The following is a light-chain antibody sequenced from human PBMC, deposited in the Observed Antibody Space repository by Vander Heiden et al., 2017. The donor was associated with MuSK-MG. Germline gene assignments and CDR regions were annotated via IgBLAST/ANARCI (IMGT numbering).Light chain of an antibody. Sequence: QSALTQPASVSGSPGQSINSSCTGTSSDSGAYKYVSWYQHHPGTAPNLMIYDVSNRRCGVSTPFSGSTSGNTASLTISGLPAADEADYYCSSSPPSTTNSYVFGTGTKFTVL. CDR2: DVS. CDR1: SSDSGAYKY. J-gene: IGLJ1*01. V-gene: IGLV2-14*03. CDR3: SSSPPSTTNSYV.